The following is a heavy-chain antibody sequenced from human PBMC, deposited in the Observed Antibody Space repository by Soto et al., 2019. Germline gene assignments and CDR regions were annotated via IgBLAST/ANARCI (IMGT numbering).Heavy chain of an antibody. CDR3: ARALGLGVAQIDY. CDR2: IFHSGSS. D-gene: IGHD6-19*01. J-gene: IGHJ4*02. V-gene: IGHV4-59*02. CDR1: GGSVTGFY. Sequence: PSETLSLTCTVSGGSVTGFYWSWIRQPPGKGLEWIGYIFHSGSSNYNPSLKSRVTISVDTSKSQISLRLTSVTAADTAVYYCARALGLGVAQIDYWGQGTLVTVSS.